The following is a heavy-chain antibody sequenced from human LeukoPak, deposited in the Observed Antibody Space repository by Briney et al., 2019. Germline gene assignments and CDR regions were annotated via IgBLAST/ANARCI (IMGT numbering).Heavy chain of an antibody. V-gene: IGHV3-66*02. J-gene: IGHJ3*02. CDR3: ATVLRSGNTGFAFAI. Sequence: GGSLRLSCAASGLTVSNNFMTWGGQASGKGLEWVSMIYPRGTTYSADSVKGRFTISRDDSQNTLYLQLNSLTPDDTALYFCATVLRSGNTGFAFAIWGQGTMVTLSS. CDR1: GLTVSNNF. D-gene: IGHD3-3*01. CDR2: IYPRGTT.